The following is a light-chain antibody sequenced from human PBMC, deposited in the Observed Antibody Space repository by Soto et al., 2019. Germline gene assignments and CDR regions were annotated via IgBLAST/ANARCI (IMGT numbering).Light chain of an antibody. Sequence: DIQMTQSPSSLSASVGDRVTISCRASQSITTYLHWYQHIPGRAPRLLISAASTLESGVPQRFSGSGSGTGFTLSINSLQPEDFATYYCLQTYSTPQTFGQGTKVEIK. J-gene: IGKJ1*01. V-gene: IGKV1-39*01. CDR3: LQTYSTPQT. CDR2: AAS. CDR1: QSITTY.